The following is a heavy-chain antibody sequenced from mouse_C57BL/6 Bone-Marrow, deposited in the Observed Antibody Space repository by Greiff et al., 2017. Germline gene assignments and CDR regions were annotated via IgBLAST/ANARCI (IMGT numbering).Heavy chain of an antibody. CDR2: INPSSGYT. D-gene: IGHD1-1*01. CDR1: GYTFTSYS. CDR3: ARYENYYGSSNWYFDV. J-gene: IGHJ1*03. Sequence: QVQLQQSGAELARPGASVKMSCKASGYTFTSYSMHWVKQRPGQGLEWIGYINPSSGYTKYNQKFKDKATLTADKSSSTAYMQLSSLTSEDAAVYYWARYENYYGSSNWYFDVWGTGTTVTVSS. V-gene: IGHV1-4*01.